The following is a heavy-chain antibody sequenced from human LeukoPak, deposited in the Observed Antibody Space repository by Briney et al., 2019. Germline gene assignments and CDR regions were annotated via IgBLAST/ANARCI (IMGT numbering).Heavy chain of an antibody. V-gene: IGHV3-11*01. Sequence: GGSLRLSCAASGFTFSDYYMSWIRQAPGKGLEWVSYISNSGSTIYYADSVKGRFTISRDNAKNSLYLQMNSLRAEDTAVYYCARDLPYSGDAFDIWGQGTMVTVSS. CDR3: ARDLPYSGDAFDI. CDR1: GFTFSDYY. CDR2: ISNSGSTI. D-gene: IGHD5-18*01. J-gene: IGHJ3*02.